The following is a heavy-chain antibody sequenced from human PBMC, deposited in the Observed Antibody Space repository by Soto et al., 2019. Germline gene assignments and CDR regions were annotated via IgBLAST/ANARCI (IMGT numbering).Heavy chain of an antibody. CDR3: ARARTGNWFDP. V-gene: IGHV4-39*01. Sequence: QLQLQESGPGLVKPSETLSLTCTVSGGSISNSSYYWGWIRQPPGKGLEWIGDIYYSGSTYYNPSLKSRVTISRDTSKTQFSLKLRSVTAADTAVYFCARARTGNWFDPWGQGTLVTVSS. CDR2: IYYSGST. J-gene: IGHJ5*02. CDR1: GGSISNSSYY.